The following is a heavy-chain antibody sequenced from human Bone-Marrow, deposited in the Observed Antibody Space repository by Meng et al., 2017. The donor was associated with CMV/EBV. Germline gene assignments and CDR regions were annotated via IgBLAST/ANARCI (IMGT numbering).Heavy chain of an antibody. J-gene: IGHJ6*02. CDR1: GITFSSYG. D-gene: IGHD6-6*01. CDR2: IWYDGSNK. CDR3: AKSNSRSFEYYHGMDV. Sequence: GGSLRLSCAASGITFSSYGLHWVRQAPGKGLEWLAVIWYDGSNKYYADSVRGRFTISRDNSKNTLFLQMNSLRVEDTAVYFCAKSNSRSFEYYHGMDVWGQGTTVTVSS. V-gene: IGHV3-33*06.